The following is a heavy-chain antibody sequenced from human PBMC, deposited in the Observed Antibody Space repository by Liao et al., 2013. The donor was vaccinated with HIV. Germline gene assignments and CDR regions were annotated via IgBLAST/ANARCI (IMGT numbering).Heavy chain of an antibody. CDR2: IYYSGST. J-gene: IGHJ4*02. CDR1: GGSISSYY. Sequence: QVQLQESGPGLVKPSETLSLTCTVSGGSISSYYWSWIRQPPGKGLEWIGYIYYSGSTNYNPSLKSRISILLDMPKNQFSLKLTSVSPADTAIYYCARVGASRSAEGALRYWGQGTLVTVSA. V-gene: IGHV4-59*12. D-gene: IGHD1-26*01. CDR3: ARVGASRSAEGALRY.